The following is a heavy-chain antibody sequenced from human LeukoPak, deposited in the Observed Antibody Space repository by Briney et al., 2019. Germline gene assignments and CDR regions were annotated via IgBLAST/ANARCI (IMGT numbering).Heavy chain of an antibody. Sequence: SETLSLTCAVYGGSFSGYYWSWIRQPPGKGLEWIGEINHSGSTNYSPSLKSRVTISVDTSKNQFSLKLSSVTAADTAVYYCASLGLAVDAFDIWGQGTMVTVSS. CDR1: GGSFSGYY. CDR3: ASLGLAVDAFDI. CDR2: INHSGST. J-gene: IGHJ3*02. D-gene: IGHD3-16*01. V-gene: IGHV4-34*01.